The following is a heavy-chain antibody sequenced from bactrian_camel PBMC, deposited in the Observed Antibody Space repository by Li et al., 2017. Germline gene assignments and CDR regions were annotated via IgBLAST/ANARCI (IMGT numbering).Heavy chain of an antibody. D-gene: IGHD2*01. CDR2: MRDDGSA. V-gene: IGHV3S55*01. CDR1: GLQIINAD. CDR3: AAGVSFGSGGYCPQWNY. J-gene: IGHJ4*01. Sequence: VQLVESGGGSVDAGGSLRLSCDVLGLQIINADMGWYRQAPGSKCEEVSRMRDDGSAYYLDSVKGRFTISQDSASNTLTLEMNSLKSEDTAMYYCAAGVSFGSGGYCPQWNYWGQGTQVTVS.